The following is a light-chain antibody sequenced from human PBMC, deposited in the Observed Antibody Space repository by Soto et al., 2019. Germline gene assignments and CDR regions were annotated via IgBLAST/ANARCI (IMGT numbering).Light chain of an antibody. CDR3: QVWDSGSAHGF. CDR2: SDT. Sequence: SYELTEPPSVSVAPGKTASISCGGNDIGSKGVHWYQQKPGQAPVLVIYSDTDLPPVITERFSGSNSANLATLTISRVEAGDEADYYCQVWDSGSAHGFFGGGTKLTVL. J-gene: IGLJ2*01. V-gene: IGLV3-21*01. CDR1: DIGSKG.